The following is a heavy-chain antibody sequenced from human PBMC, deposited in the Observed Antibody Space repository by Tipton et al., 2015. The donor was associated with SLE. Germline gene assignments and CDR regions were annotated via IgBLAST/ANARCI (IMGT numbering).Heavy chain of an antibody. Sequence: TLSLTCTVSGGSISSYYWSWIRQPPGKGLEWIGYIYYSGSTNYNPSLKSRVTISVDTSKNQFSLKLSSVTAADTAVYYCARDLRSGGYYCYYYMDVWGKGTTVTVSS. J-gene: IGHJ6*03. CDR2: IYYSGST. D-gene: IGHD1-14*01. V-gene: IGHV4-59*01. CDR3: ARDLRSGGYYCYYYMDV. CDR1: GGSISSYY.